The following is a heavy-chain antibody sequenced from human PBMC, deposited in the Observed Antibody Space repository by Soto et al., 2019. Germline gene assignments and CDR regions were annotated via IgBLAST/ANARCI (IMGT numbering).Heavy chain of an antibody. D-gene: IGHD3-22*01. CDR1: GGTFSSYA. CDR2: IIPIFGTA. Sequence: ASVKVSCKASGGTFSSYAISWVRQAPGQGLEWMGGIIPIFGTANYAQKFQGRVTITADESTSTAYMELSSLRSEDTAVYYCAKYYYDSSGYYAFDIWGQGTMVTVSS. CDR3: AKYYYDSSGYYAFDI. V-gene: IGHV1-69*13. J-gene: IGHJ3*02.